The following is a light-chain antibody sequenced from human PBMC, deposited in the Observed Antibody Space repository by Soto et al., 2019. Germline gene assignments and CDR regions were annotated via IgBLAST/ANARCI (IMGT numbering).Light chain of an antibody. J-gene: IGKJ5*01. Sequence: DIVLTQSPGILSLSPGETATLSCRASQSVSSSSFAWYQQKAGQAPRLLIYGASTRATGIPARFSGSGSGTEFTLTINSLQSEDFVVYYCQQYDNWPPTFGQGTRLEIK. V-gene: IGKV3D-15*01. CDR3: QQYDNWPPT. CDR1: QSVSSS. CDR2: GAS.